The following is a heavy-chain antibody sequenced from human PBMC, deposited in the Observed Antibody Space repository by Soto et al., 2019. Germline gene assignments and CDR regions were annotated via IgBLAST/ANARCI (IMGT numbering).Heavy chain of an antibody. Sequence: GGSLRLSCAASGFTFSSYDMHWVRQAPGKGLEWVAVVSYHGSSQYYADSVKGRFTLSRDNSNNTLYLQLNSLRVDDTAVYYCARGFSWDLWGQGTRVTVSS. D-gene: IGHD3-3*01. J-gene: IGHJ5*02. CDR1: GFTFSSYD. CDR3: ARGFSWDL. CDR2: VSYHGSSQ. V-gene: IGHV3-30*03.